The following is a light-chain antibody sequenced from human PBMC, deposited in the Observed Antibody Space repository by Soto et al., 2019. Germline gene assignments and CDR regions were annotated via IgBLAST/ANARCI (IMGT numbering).Light chain of an antibody. J-gene: IGKJ4*01. V-gene: IGKV1-39*01. CDR3: QQSFSTPVT. CDR1: QSVSIY. Sequence: DIQMTQSPSSLSASVGDRVTITCRASQSVSIYLSWYQQKPGKAPELLIYTASSLQSGVPSRFSGSGSETDFTLTVSSLQPEDFATYYCQQSFSTPVTFGGGTKVEIK. CDR2: TAS.